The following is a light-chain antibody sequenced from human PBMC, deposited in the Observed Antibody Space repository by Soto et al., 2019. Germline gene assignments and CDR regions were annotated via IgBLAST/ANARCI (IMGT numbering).Light chain of an antibody. Sequence: DIQMTQSPSSLSASVGDIVTITCRASQSISSYLNWYQQKPGKAPKLLIYAASSLQSGVPSRFCGSGSGTDFTLTISSLQPEDFATYYCQQSYSTPLAFGGGTKVDIK. J-gene: IGKJ4*01. CDR2: AAS. V-gene: IGKV1-39*01. CDR3: QQSYSTPLA. CDR1: QSISSY.